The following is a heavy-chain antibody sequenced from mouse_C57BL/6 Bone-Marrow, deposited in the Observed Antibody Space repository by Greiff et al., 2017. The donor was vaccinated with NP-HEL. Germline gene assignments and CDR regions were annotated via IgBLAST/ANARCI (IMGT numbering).Heavy chain of an antibody. D-gene: IGHD3-2*02. V-gene: IGHV5-6*01. CDR2: ISSGGSYT. Sequence: EVKLMESGGDLVKPGGSLKLSCAASGFTFSSYGMSWVRQTPDKRLEWVATISSGGSYTYYPDSVKGRFTISRDNAKNTLYLQMSSLKSEDTAMYDCARAAQANDYWGQGTTLTVSS. CDR3: ARAAQANDY. J-gene: IGHJ2*01. CDR1: GFTFSSYG.